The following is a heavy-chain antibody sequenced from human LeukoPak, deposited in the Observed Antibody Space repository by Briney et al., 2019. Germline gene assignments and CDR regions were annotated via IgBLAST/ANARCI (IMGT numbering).Heavy chain of an antibody. CDR2: ISGSGGST. J-gene: IGHJ4*02. CDR1: GFSISNSA. V-gene: IGHV3-23*01. D-gene: IGHD3-22*01. Sequence: GGSLRLSCAASGFSISNSAMSWVRQAPGKGLEWVSAISGSGGSTYYADSVKGRFTISRDNSKNTLYLQMNSLRAEDTAVYYCAKDTYYYDSSGCTFDYWGQGTLVTVSS. CDR3: AKDTYYYDSSGCTFDY.